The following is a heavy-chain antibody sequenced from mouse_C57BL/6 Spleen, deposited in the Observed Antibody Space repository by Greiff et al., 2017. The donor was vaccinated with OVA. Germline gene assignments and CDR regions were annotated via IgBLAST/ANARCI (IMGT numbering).Heavy chain of an antibody. Sequence: QVHVKQPGTELVKPGASVKLSCKASGYTFTSYWMHWVKQRPGQGLEWIGNINPSNGGTNYNEKFKSKATLTVDKSSSTAYMQLSSLTSEDSAVYYCARGISYYYGSSLFAYWGQGTLVTVSA. CDR1: GYTFTSYW. V-gene: IGHV1-53*01. CDR2: INPSNGGT. D-gene: IGHD1-1*01. J-gene: IGHJ3*01. CDR3: ARGISYYYGSSLFAY.